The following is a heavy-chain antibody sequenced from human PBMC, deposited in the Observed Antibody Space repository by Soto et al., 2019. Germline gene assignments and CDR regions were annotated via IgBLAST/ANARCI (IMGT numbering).Heavy chain of an antibody. D-gene: IGHD3-16*01. J-gene: IGHJ4*02. CDR2: IQSDPGHT. CDR1: GFTMSSYR. V-gene: IGHV3-21*01. CDR3: VREKYDPRDY. Sequence: EVQLVESGGGLVKSGESLRLSCVTSGFTMSSYRFNWVRQAPGKGLEWVSLIQSDPGHTFYAESVRGRFTISRDDARSSVYLQMNALRAEDTAVYYCVREKYDPRDYWGQGTLVTVSS.